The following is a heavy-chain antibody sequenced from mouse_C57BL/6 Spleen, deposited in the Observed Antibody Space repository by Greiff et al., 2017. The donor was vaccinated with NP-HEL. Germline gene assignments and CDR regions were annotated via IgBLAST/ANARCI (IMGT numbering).Heavy chain of an antibody. CDR3: ARGGPLGRDFDY. CDR1: GYTFTSYW. V-gene: IGHV1-64*01. D-gene: IGHD4-1*01. Sequence: QVQLQQPGAELVKPGASVKVSCKASGYTFTSYWMHWVKQRPGQGLEWIGRIHPNSGSTNYNEKFKSKATLTVDKSSSTAYMQLSSLTSEDSAVYYCARGGPLGRDFDYWGQGTTLTVSS. CDR2: IHPNSGST. J-gene: IGHJ2*01.